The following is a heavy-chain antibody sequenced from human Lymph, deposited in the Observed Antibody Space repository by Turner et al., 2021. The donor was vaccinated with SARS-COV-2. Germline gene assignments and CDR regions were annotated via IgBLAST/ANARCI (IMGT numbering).Heavy chain of an antibody. D-gene: IGHD3-22*01. CDR3: ARDRDSSGWVDY. CDR2: ISYDGSDK. Sequence: QVQLVESGGGVVQPGRSLSLSCAASGFTFSSYAMHWVRQAPGKGLEWVEFISYDGSDKYYADSVKGRFTFSRDNSKNTLYLQMNSLRAEDTAVYYCARDRDSSGWVDYWGQGTLVTVSS. J-gene: IGHJ4*02. CDR1: GFTFSSYA. V-gene: IGHV3-30*04.